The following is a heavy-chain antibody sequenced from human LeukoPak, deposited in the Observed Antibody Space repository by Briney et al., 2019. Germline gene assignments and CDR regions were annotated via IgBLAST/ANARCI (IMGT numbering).Heavy chain of an antibody. CDR3: ATAPRGVYGVMALDF. J-gene: IGHJ4*02. Sequence: GGSLRLSCVGSGLTVSDSYMYWVRQAPGKGLEWVSVIHSGGTTAFADSVKGRFTISRDHSKNTLYLQMNSLRAEGTAVYYCATAPRGVYGVMALDFWGQGALVTVSS. CDR2: IHSGGTT. CDR1: GLTVSDSY. D-gene: IGHD3-10*01. V-gene: IGHV3-53*01.